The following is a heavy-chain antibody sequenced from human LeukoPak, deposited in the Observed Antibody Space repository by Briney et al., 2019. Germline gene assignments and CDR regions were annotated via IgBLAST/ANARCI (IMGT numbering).Heavy chain of an antibody. V-gene: IGHV1-69*06. CDR3: ARLLVITGTTGSDY. CDR2: IIPIFGTA. CDR1: GGTFSSYA. Sequence: ASVKVSCKASGGTFSSYAISWVRQAPGQGLEWMGRIIPIFGTANYAQKFQGRVTITADKSTSTAYMKLSSLRSEDTAVYYCARLLVITGTTGSDYWGQGTLVTVSS. D-gene: IGHD1-7*01. J-gene: IGHJ4*02.